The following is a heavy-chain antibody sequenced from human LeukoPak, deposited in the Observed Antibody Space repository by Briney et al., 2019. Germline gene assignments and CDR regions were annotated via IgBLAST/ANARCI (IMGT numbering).Heavy chain of an antibody. CDR3: AREFDP. CDR1: GYTFTMYY. Sequence: SVKVSCKASGYTFTMYYIHWVRQAPGQGLEWMGGIIPIFGTANYAQKFQGRVTITTDESTSTAYMELSSLRSEDTAVYYCAREFDPWGQGTLVTVSS. J-gene: IGHJ5*02. CDR2: IIPIFGTA. V-gene: IGHV1-69*05.